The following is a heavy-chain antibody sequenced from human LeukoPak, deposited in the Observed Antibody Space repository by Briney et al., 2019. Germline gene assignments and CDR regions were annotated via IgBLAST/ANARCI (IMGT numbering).Heavy chain of an antibody. V-gene: IGHV1-46*01. CDR1: GYTFTSYY. CDR3: ARTTLRIAAAGTFDY. D-gene: IGHD6-13*01. CDR2: INPSGGST. Sequence: ASVKVSCKASGYTFTSYYMHWVRQAPGQGLEWMGIINPSGGSTSYAQKFQGRVTMTRDTSTSTVYMELSSLRSEDTAVYYCARTTLRIAAAGTFDYWGQGTLVTVSS. J-gene: IGHJ4*02.